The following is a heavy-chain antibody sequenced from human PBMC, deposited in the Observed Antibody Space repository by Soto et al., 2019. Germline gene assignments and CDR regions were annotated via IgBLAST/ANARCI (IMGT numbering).Heavy chain of an antibody. Sequence: EVQLLESGGGLVQPGGSLRLSCAASGFTFSSYAMSWVRQAPGKGLEWVSAISGSGGSTYYADSVKGRFTISRDNSKNTLYLQMNSLRAEDTAVYYCAKDRKLSILTGYYSSWDYWGQGTLVTVSS. J-gene: IGHJ4*02. CDR3: AKDRKLSILTGYYSSWDY. CDR2: ISGSGGST. CDR1: GFTFSSYA. D-gene: IGHD3-9*01. V-gene: IGHV3-23*01.